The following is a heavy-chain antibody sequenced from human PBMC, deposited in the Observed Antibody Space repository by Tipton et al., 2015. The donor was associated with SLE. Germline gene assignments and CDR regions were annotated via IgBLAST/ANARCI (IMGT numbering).Heavy chain of an antibody. J-gene: IGHJ4*02. CDR2: TYGAGDT. Sequence: GSLRLSCEASGFTFSSYAMSWVRQAPGKGLEWVSLTYGAGDTLYADSVKGRFTVSRDNSKNTLYLQMTSLRAADTAIYYCAREMTTVTFFDYWGRGTLVAVSS. CDR3: AREMTTVTFFDY. V-gene: IGHV3-23*03. CDR1: GFTFSSYA. D-gene: IGHD4-17*01.